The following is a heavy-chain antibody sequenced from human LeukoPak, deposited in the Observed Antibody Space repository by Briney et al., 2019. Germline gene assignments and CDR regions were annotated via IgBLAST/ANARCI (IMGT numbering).Heavy chain of an antibody. CDR1: GGSFSGYY. D-gene: IGHD3-10*01. CDR3: AREPSPDYYGSGSYSEGWFDP. CDR2: INHSGST. J-gene: IGHJ5*02. V-gene: IGHV4-34*01. Sequence: PSETLSLTCAVYGGSFSGYYWSWIRQPPGKGLEWIGEINHSGSTNYNPSLKSRVTISVDTSKNQFSLKLSSVTAADTAVYYCAREPSPDYYGSGSYSEGWFDPWGQGTLVTVSS.